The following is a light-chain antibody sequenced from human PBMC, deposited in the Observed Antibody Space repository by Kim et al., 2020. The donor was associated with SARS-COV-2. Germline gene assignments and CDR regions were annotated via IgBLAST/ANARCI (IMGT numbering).Light chain of an antibody. CDR3: QQYGSSL. J-gene: IGKJ5*01. CDR1: QSVSSSY. V-gene: IGKV3-20*01. CDR2: GAS. Sequence: EIVLTQSPGTLSLSPGERATLSCRASQSVSSSYLTCYQQKPGQAPRLLIYGASSRATGIPDRFSGSGSGTDFTLTISRLEPEDFAVYYCQQYGSSLFGQGTRLEIK.